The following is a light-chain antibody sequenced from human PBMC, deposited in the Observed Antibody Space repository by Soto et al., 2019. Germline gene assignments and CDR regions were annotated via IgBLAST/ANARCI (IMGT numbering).Light chain of an antibody. CDR2: GAS. CDR3: QQYNNWPRT. V-gene: IGKV3-15*01. CDR1: QSVFSN. J-gene: IGKJ2*01. Sequence: EIVMTQSPATLSVFPGERATLSCGASQSVFSNLAWFQQKPGQAPRLLIYGASTRATGIPARFSGSGSGTEFTLTISSLQSEDFVVYYCQQYNNWPRTFGQGTKLEIK.